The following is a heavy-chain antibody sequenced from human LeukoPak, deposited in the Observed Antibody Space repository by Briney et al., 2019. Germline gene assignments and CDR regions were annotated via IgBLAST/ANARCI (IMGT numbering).Heavy chain of an antibody. V-gene: IGHV3-23*01. D-gene: IGHD3-16*01. Sequence: GGTLRLSCAASGFTFSSHGMNWVRQAPGKGLEWVSGISPSGGITYYTDSVKGRFTISRDNSKTTQSLQMNSLRAEDTAVYYCAKDDDWGRYKHWGQGTLVTVSS. CDR2: ISPSGGIT. CDR3: AKDDDWGRYKH. J-gene: IGHJ1*01. CDR1: GFTFSSHG.